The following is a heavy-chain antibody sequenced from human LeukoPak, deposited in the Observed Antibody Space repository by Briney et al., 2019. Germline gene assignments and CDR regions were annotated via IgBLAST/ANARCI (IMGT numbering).Heavy chain of an antibody. Sequence: GGSLRLSCAAPGFTFRTHWIHWGRHTLGEGLWWVSRVSSDGRSTTYADTVKGRGTISRDKAQNTLCMRKNKLRAADTAPYYTARDQRVTGRPDIDYWGQGTLVIVSS. V-gene: IGHV3-74*03. CDR3: ARDQRVTGRPDIDY. CDR1: GFTFRTHW. J-gene: IGHJ4*02. D-gene: IGHD6-6*01. CDR2: VSSDGRST.